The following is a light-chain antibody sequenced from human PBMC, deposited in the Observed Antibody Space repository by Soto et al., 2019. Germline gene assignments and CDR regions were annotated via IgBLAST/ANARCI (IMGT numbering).Light chain of an antibody. V-gene: IGLV2-14*01. J-gene: IGLJ1*01. CDR3: SSYTTSSTQV. CDR1: SSDIGGYKH. CDR2: EVS. Sequence: QSVLTQPASVSGSPGQSITISCTGTSSDIGGYKHVSWYQQHPGKAPKLMIYEVSNRPSGVSNRFSGSKSGNTASLTISGLQDEDEADYYCSSYTTSSTQVFGTGTKLTVL.